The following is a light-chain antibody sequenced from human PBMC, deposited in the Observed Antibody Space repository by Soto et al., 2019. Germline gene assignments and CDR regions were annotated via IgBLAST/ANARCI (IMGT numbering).Light chain of an antibody. CDR3: QQYKTYWT. Sequence: DIPMTQSPSTLFASVGDRVTITCRASQSISTWLAWYQQKPGNAPKLLIYKASTLQSGAPSRFSGSGSGTEFTLTISSLQPDDFATYYCQQYKTYWTFGQGTKVEIK. V-gene: IGKV1-5*03. CDR2: KAS. J-gene: IGKJ1*01. CDR1: QSISTW.